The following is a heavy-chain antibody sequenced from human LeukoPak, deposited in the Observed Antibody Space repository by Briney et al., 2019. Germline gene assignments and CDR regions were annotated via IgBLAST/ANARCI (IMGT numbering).Heavy chain of an antibody. CDR3: ATQKWIGTFHY. CDR2: VSYTGIT. Sequence: PSETLSLTCPVSGGSVSSNAYYWSWIRQPTGEGLEWIGYVSYTGITNYNPSLKSRVTISLDTSKNQFSLQLSSVTAADTAVYYCATQKWIGTFHYWGQGALVTVSS. CDR1: GGSVSSNAYY. D-gene: IGHD3-10*01. J-gene: IGHJ4*02. V-gene: IGHV4-61*08.